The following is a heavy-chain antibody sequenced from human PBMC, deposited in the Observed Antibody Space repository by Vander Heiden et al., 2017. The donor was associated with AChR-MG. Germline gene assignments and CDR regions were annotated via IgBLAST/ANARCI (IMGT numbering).Heavy chain of an antibody. D-gene: IGHD6-19*01. J-gene: IGHJ4*02. V-gene: IGHV3-72*01. CDR1: GFTFRAHY. Sequence: EVQLVESGGGLVQPGGSLSLSCATSGFTFRAHYMDWVRQAPGKGLEWVGRTRNKANRYTTDYAASVKGRFTVARDDSKNLVYLQMNSLKTEDTAVYYCTRVGLRTVSGTAIDYWGQGTLVTVSS. CDR3: TRVGLRTVSGTAIDY. CDR2: TRNKANRYTT.